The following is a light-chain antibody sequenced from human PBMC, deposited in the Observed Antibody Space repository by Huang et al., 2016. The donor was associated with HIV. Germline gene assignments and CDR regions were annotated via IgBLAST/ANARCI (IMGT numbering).Light chain of an antibody. V-gene: IGKV4-1*01. Sequence: DIVMTQSPDSLAVSLGERATIDCKSSQSVLYSSNNKNNLAWYQQKSGQSPKLLIYWASTRGSGVPDRFSGSGSGTDFTLTISSLQAEDVAVYFCQQYYSIPWTFGQGTKVEVK. CDR1: QSVLYSSNNKNN. CDR3: QQYYSIPWT. CDR2: WAS. J-gene: IGKJ1*01.